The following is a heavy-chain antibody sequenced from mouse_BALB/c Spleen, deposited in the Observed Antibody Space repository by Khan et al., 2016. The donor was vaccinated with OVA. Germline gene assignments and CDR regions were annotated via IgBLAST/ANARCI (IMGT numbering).Heavy chain of an antibody. Sequence: VQLQQSGPELVKPGTSVKISCKTSGYTFTEYTLHWVKQSHGKSLEWIGVINPKNGVTSYNQKFKGKAILTVDKSSSTAYMEFRTLTSEDSAVYYCARDAGRYWGQGTSVTASS. CDR3: ARDAGRY. J-gene: IGHJ4*01. D-gene: IGHD3-3*01. V-gene: IGHV1-18*01. CDR1: GYTFTEYT. CDR2: INPKNGVT.